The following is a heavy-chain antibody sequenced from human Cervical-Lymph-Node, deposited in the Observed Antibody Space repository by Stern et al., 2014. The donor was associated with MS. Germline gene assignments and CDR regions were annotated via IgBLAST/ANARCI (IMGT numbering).Heavy chain of an antibody. Sequence: QLQLQESGPGLVKPSETLSLTCTVSGGSISSSSYYWGWIRQPPGKGLEWIGRIYYSGSTYSNPSLKSRGTISVDTSKKQFSLKLSSVTAADTAVYYCARPNAFDIWGQGTMVTVSS. V-gene: IGHV4-39*01. CDR2: IYYSGST. CDR3: ARPNAFDI. J-gene: IGHJ3*02. CDR1: GGSISSSSYY.